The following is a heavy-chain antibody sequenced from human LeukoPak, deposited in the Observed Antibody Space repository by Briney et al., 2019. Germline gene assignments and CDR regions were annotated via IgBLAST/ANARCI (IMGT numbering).Heavy chain of an antibody. Sequence: SETLSLTCTVSGGSINNYYWSWIRQPPGKGLEWIGYIYHSGSTTYNPSLKSRVTISVDTSKNQFSLKLSSVTAADTAIYYCARSEGYAGFDYWGQGTLVTVSS. V-gene: IGHV4-59*01. D-gene: IGHD1-1*01. CDR2: IYHSGST. J-gene: IGHJ4*02. CDR1: GGSINNYY. CDR3: ARSEGYAGFDY.